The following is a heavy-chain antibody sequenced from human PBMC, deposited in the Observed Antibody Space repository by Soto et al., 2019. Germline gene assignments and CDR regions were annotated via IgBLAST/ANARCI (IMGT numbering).Heavy chain of an antibody. J-gene: IGHJ6*02. CDR1: GYSFTGHY. CDR3: ARDLCPLGSGSPCPTYGMDL. D-gene: IGHD3-10*01. V-gene: IGHV1-2*02. Sequence: QVQLVQSGAEVKPPGASVKVSCKASGYSFTGHYMHWVRQVSGKRLEFLGWLKHDNGGTYYAPKFQGRVTFTRDTSTTTAYMELSGLHSDATAVYYCARDLCPLGSGSPCPTYGMDLWGQGTTVAVSS. CDR2: LKHDNGGT.